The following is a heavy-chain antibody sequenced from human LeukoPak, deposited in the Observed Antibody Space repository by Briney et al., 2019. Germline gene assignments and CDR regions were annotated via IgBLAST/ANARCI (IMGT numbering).Heavy chain of an antibody. CDR3: ARGNIVVVPAAIPDYFDY. J-gene: IGHJ4*02. Sequence: SETLSLTCTVSGGSISSYYWSWIRQPAGKGLEWIGRIYTSGSTNYNPSLKSRVTMSVDTSKNQFSLKLSSVTAADTAVYYCARGNIVVVPAAIPDYFDYWGQGTLVTVSS. D-gene: IGHD2-2*02. CDR1: GGSISSYY. V-gene: IGHV4-4*07. CDR2: IYTSGST.